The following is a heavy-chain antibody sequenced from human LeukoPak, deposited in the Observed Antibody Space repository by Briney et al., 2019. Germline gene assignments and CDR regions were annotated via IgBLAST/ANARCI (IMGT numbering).Heavy chain of an antibody. CDR2: INPNIGDT. Sequence: ASVKVSCKASGYTFIGYYLHWVRQAPGQGLEWMGRINPNIGDTNYAQSFQGRVTMTRDTSISTAYMELSRLISDDTAIYYCARDHPDCSGDSCYSWGQGTLVTVSS. CDR3: ARDHPDCSGDSCYS. V-gene: IGHV1-2*06. D-gene: IGHD2-15*01. CDR1: GYTFIGYY. J-gene: IGHJ4*02.